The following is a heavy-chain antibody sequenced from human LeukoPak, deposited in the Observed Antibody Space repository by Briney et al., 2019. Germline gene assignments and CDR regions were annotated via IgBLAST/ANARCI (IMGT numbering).Heavy chain of an antibody. CDR1: GYTFTSYA. Sequence: GSVKVSCKASGYTFTSYAMNWVRQAPGQGLEWMGWINTNTGNPTYAQGFTGRFVFSLDTSVSTAYLQISSLKAEDAAVYYCAREAYSSAYYFDYWGQGTLVTVSS. CDR3: AREAYSSAYYFDY. D-gene: IGHD5-18*01. J-gene: IGHJ4*02. CDR2: INTNTGNP. V-gene: IGHV7-4-1*02.